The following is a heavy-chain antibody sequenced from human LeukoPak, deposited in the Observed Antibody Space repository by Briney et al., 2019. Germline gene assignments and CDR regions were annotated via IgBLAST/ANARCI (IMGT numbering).Heavy chain of an antibody. CDR1: GFTFSDYY. D-gene: IGHD5-18*01. Sequence: PGGSLRLSCAASGFTFSDYYMSWVRQAPGKGLEWVSVIYGGGSTYYPDSVKGRFTISRDNSKNTMYLQMNSLRAEDTAVYYCARDGGYSYGYGFDYWGQGTLVTVSS. V-gene: IGHV3-66*01. J-gene: IGHJ4*02. CDR3: ARDGGYSYGYGFDY. CDR2: IYGGGST.